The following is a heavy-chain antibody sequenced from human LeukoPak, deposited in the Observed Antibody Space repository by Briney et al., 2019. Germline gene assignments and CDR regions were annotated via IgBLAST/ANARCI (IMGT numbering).Heavy chain of an antibody. Sequence: GGSLRLSCTTSGFTFGGHTMHWVRQAPGKGLEWVGFIEASSHGGTTEYAASVKGRFTISRDDSKSIAHLQMNSLKTEDTAVYYCMSIRVDYWGQGTLVTVSS. V-gene: IGHV3-49*04. CDR2: IEASSHGGTT. CDR1: GFTFGGHT. CDR3: MSIRVDY. D-gene: IGHD5-12*01. J-gene: IGHJ4*02.